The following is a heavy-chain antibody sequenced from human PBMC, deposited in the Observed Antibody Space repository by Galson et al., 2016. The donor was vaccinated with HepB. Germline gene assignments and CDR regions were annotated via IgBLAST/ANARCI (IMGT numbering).Heavy chain of an antibody. J-gene: IGHJ5*02. CDR3: AKGNIVQVPAAPYA. D-gene: IGHD2-2*01. CDR1: GFTFSNYA. V-gene: IGHV3-23*01. Sequence: SLRLSCAASGFTFSNYAMSWVRQAPGKRLEWVSSISGSGDTTYDADAVRGRFTISRDNSRNTLSLQMDSLRAEDSAIHYCAKGNIVQVPAAPYAWGQGALVTVCS. CDR2: ISGSGDTT.